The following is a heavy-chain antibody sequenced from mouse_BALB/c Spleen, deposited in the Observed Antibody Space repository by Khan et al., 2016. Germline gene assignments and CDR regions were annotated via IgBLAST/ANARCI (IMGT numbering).Heavy chain of an antibody. CDR2: VNPDNGGT. Sequence: VQLQQSGPALVKPGASVRISCKSSGYSFTGYYMHWVKQSHGKSLEWIGRVNPDNGGTHYNQKFKDKAIITVDKSSITAYMEFRSLTSEDSAVYYCARDDYAWFGYWGQETLVTVSA. CDR1: GYSFTGYY. D-gene: IGHD2-4*01. V-gene: IGHV1-18*01. J-gene: IGHJ3*01. CDR3: ARDDYAWFGY.